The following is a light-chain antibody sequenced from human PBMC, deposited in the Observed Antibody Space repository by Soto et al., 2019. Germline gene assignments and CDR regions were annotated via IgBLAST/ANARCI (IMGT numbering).Light chain of an antibody. CDR2: ANI. Sequence: QSVLTQPPSVSGAPGQMVTISCTGSSSNIGAGYDVHWYQQRPGAAPKLLISANINRPSGVPDRFSGSKSGTSAPLAITGLQADDEGDYYCQSYDSTLSARYVFGTGTKVT. CDR1: SSNIGAGYD. J-gene: IGLJ1*01. CDR3: QSYDSTLSARYV. V-gene: IGLV1-40*01.